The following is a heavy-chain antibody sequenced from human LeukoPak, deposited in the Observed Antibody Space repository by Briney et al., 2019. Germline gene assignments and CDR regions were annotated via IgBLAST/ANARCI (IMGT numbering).Heavy chain of an antibody. CDR1: GGSISSHY. CDR3: ARSKDGSGFAAY. CDR2: IYYTGST. V-gene: IGHV4-59*11. J-gene: IGHJ4*02. D-gene: IGHD3-22*01. Sequence: KSSETLSLTCTVSGGSISSHYWSWIRQPPGKGLEWIGYIYYTGSTNYNPSLKSRVTISVDTSKNQFSLKLSSVTAADTAMYYCARSKDGSGFAAYWGQGTQVTVSS.